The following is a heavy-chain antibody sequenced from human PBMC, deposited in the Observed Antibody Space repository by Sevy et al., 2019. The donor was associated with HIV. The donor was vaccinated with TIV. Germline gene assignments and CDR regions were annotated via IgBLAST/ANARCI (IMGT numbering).Heavy chain of an antibody. V-gene: IGHV3-48*03. CDR3: ARDDRGYSGYDRGNFDY. CDR2: ISSSGSTI. Sequence: GGSLRLSCAASGFTFSSYEMNWVRQAPGKGLEWVSYISSSGSTIYYADSVKGRFTISRDNAKNSLYLQMNSLRADDTAVYYCARDDRGYSGYDRGNFDYWGQGTLVTVSS. D-gene: IGHD5-12*01. CDR1: GFTFSSYE. J-gene: IGHJ4*02.